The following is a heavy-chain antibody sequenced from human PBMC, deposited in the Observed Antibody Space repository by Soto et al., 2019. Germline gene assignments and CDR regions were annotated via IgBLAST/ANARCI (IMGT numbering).Heavy chain of an antibody. Sequence: ASVKVSCKASGYTFTVYYMHWVRQAPGQGLEWMGWINPKSGGTMYPQKFQGRVTMTWDTSISTAYMALTRLRSDDTAVYYCAKSAPSSSSGYQYYFDYWGQGTLVTVSS. J-gene: IGHJ4*02. V-gene: IGHV1-2*02. CDR1: GYTFTVYY. D-gene: IGHD3-22*01. CDR2: INPKSGGT. CDR3: AKSAPSSSSGYQYYFDY.